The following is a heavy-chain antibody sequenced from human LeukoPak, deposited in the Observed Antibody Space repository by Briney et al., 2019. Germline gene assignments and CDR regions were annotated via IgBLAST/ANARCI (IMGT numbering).Heavy chain of an antibody. D-gene: IGHD3-10*01. CDR2: INPNGGST. CDR3: ARGGMVRDRRHFQFDH. V-gene: IGHV1-46*01. Sequence: GASVKVSCKASGYTFTSYSMHWVRQAPGQGLEWMGIINPNGGSTIYAQKFQGRVTMTRDTSTSTVYMDLTSLRSEDTAVYYCARGGMVRDRRHFQFDHWGQGTLVTVSS. CDR1: GYTFTSYS. J-gene: IGHJ4*02.